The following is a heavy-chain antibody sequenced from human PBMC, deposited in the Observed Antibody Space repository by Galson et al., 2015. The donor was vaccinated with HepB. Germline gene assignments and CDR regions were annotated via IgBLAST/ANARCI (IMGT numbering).Heavy chain of an antibody. J-gene: IGHJ4*02. D-gene: IGHD3-10*01. CDR3: ARSTGDLDY. V-gene: IGHV6-1*01. CDR2: TWYRSKWYN. CDR1: GDSVSSKSAA. Sequence: CAXSGDSVSSKSAAWNRIRQSPSRGLEWLGRTWYRSKWYNGYAVSVKSRITINPDTSKNQFSLHLNSVTPEDTAVYYCARSTGDLDYWGQGTLVTVSS.